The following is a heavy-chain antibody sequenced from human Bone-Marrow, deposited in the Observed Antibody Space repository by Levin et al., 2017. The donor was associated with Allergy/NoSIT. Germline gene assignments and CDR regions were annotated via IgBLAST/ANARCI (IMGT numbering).Heavy chain of an antibody. D-gene: IGHD3-16*01. V-gene: IGHV1-2*06. Sequence: ASVKVSCKASGYTFITYYIHWVRQAPGQGLEWMGRISPISGGTNYAQNFQGRVTMTSDTSISTAYMDLSRLTSDDTAVYFCARGMGESNAFDIWGQGTMVTVSS. CDR1: GYTFITYY. CDR3: ARGMGESNAFDI. J-gene: IGHJ3*02. CDR2: ISPISGGT.